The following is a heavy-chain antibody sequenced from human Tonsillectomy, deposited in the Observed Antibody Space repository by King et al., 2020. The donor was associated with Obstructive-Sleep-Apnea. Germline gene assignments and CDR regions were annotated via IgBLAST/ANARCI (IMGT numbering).Heavy chain of an antibody. V-gene: IGHV1-69*12. J-gene: IGHJ5*02. Sequence: QLVQSGAEVKKPGSSVKVSCKASGGTFSSYAISWVRQAPGQGLEWMGGIIPIFGTANYAQKFQGRVTITADESTSTAYMELSSLRSEDTAVYYCARDNDVVVPAASRGWFDPWGQGTLVTVSS. D-gene: IGHD2-2*01. CDR2: IIPIFGTA. CDR1: GGTFSSYA. CDR3: ARDNDVVVPAASRGWFDP.